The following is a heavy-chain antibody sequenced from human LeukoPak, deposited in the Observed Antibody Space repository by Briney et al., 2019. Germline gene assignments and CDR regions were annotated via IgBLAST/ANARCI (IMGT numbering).Heavy chain of an antibody. CDR2: IFTSGIT. Sequence: SETLSLTCTVSGGSISIYYWNWIRQPAGKGLEWIGRIFTSGITNYDPSLKSRVTMSVGTSKNQFSLNLSSVTAADTAVYYCARESSGNYYNPLGYMDVWGKGTTVTVSS. V-gene: IGHV4-4*07. CDR1: GGSISIYY. CDR3: ARESSGNYYNPLGYMDV. J-gene: IGHJ6*03. D-gene: IGHD3-10*01.